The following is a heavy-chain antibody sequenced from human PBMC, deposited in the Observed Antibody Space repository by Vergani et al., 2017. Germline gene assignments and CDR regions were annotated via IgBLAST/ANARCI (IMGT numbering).Heavy chain of an antibody. CDR3: ARAGGGYCTNGVCHYNWFDP. V-gene: IGHV4-4*07. D-gene: IGHD2-8*01. CDR2: IYSSGNT. J-gene: IGHJ5*02. CDR1: SGSIRNYY. Sequence: QVQLQQSGPGLVKPSETLSLTCAVSSGSIRNYYWSWIRQPAGKGLEGLEWLGRIYSSGNTNYNPSLKSRVTMSIDTSKNQFSLKLISVTAADTAVYYCARAGGGYCTNGVCHYNWFDPWGQGTLVTVSS.